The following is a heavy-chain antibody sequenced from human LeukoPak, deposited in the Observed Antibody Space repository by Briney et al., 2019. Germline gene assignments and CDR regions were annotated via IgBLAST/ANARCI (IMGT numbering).Heavy chain of an antibody. CDR3: ATSRVFDY. J-gene: IGHJ4*02. V-gene: IGHV3-23*01. CDR1: GFTFSSYA. Sequence: PGGSLRLSCAASGFTFSSYAMSWVRQAPGKGLEWVSAISGSGGSTYYADSVKGRFTISRDNAENSLYLQMNSLKAEDTAVYYCATSRVFDYWGQGALVTVSS. CDR2: ISGSGGST.